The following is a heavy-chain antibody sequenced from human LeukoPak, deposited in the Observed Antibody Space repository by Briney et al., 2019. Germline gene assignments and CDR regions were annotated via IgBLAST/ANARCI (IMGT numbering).Heavy chain of an antibody. CDR1: RDTFTSYD. J-gene: IGHJ4*02. V-gene: IGHV1-18*01. Sequence: ASVKVSCKASRDTFTSYDIIWVRQAPGQGLEWMGWISAYNGNTNYAQKLQGRVTMTTDTSTSTAYMELRSLRSDDTAVYYCARERMYSSGSYYFDYWGQGTLVTVSS. D-gene: IGHD6-19*01. CDR3: ARERMYSSGSYYFDY. CDR2: ISAYNGNT.